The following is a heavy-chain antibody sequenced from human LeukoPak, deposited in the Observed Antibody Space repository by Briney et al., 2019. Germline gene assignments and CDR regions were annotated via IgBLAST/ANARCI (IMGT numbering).Heavy chain of an antibody. Sequence: SVKVSCKASGGTFSSYAISWVRQAPGQGLEWMGRIIPILGIANYAQKFQGRVTITADKSTSTAYMELSSLRSEDTAVYYCARVPRGYSHYYFDYWGQGTLVTVSS. CDR2: IIPILGIA. CDR3: ARVPRGYSHYYFDY. V-gene: IGHV1-69*04. CDR1: GGTFSSYA. J-gene: IGHJ4*02. D-gene: IGHD5-18*01.